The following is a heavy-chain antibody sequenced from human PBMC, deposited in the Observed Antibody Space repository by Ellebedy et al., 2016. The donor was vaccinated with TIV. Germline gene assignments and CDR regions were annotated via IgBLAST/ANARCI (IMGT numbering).Heavy chain of an antibody. D-gene: IGHD5-18*01. V-gene: IGHV1-24*01. Sequence: ASVKVSCKVSGYTLTELSMHWVRQAPGQGLEWMGWINPNSGGTNYAQKFQGRVTMTEDTSTDTVYMELSSLRSEDTAVYYCAAVRIQIWFPNWFDPWGQGTQVTVSS. CDR1: GYTLTELS. CDR3: AAVRIQIWFPNWFDP. J-gene: IGHJ5*02. CDR2: INPNSGGT.